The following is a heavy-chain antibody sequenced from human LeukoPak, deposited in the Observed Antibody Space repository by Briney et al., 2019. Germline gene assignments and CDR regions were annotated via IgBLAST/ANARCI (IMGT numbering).Heavy chain of an antibody. Sequence: PGGSLRLSCAASGFTFRDYHMSWIRQAPGKGLEWVAYIVGSSSYTNYADSVKGRFTFSRDNGENSLYLQMNSLRAEDTAVYYCARDSPGTTASDYWGQGTLVTVSS. J-gene: IGHJ4*02. CDR1: GFTFRDYH. CDR2: IVGSSSYT. D-gene: IGHD1-1*01. CDR3: ARDSPGTTASDY. V-gene: IGHV3-11*06.